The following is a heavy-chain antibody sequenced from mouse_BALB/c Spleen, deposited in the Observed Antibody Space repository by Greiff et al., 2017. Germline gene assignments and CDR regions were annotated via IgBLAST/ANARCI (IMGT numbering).Heavy chain of an antibody. CDR3: ARLGDYGSSYHYAMDY. CDR1: GFTFSSFG. J-gene: IGHJ4*01. Sequence: EVKLMESGGGLVQPGGSRKLSCAASGFTFSSFGMHWVRQAPEKGLEWVAYISSGSSTIYYADTVKGRFTISRDNPKNTLFLQMTSLRSEDTAMYYCARLGDYGSSYHYAMDYWGQGTSVTVSS. V-gene: IGHV5-17*02. D-gene: IGHD1-1*01. CDR2: ISSGSSTI.